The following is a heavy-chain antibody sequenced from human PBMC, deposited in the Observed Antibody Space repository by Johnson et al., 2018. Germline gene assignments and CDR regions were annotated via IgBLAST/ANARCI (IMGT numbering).Heavy chain of an antibody. V-gene: IGHV3-23*04. CDR3: ARTSDMGYYFDY. D-gene: IGHD1-14*01. CDR2: VSPSGGST. J-gene: IGHJ4*01. Sequence: EVQLVESGGGLVQPGGSLRLSCTSSGFTFSNYAMTWVRQAPGKGLEWVSTVSPSGGSTNYEDSVKGRFTVSRDYSNSTFYLQMSSLRPEDTAVYYCARTSDMGYYFDYWGHGILVTVSS. CDR1: GFTFSNYA.